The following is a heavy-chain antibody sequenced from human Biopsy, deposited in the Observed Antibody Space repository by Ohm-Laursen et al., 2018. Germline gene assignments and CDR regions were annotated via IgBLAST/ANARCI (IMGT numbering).Heavy chain of an antibody. D-gene: IGHD3-10*01. CDR3: ASGDIGGIGLDV. CDR2: VIPILGTV. CDR1: GDTFTTSA. V-gene: IGHV1-69*04. Sequence: GSSVKVSCKASGDTFTTSAISWVRQVPGQGPDWMGRVIPILGTVDYGQNFQGRVTIRADTSTTFLELTSLRYDDTAVYYCASGDIGGIGLDVWGLGTTVTVSS. J-gene: IGHJ6*02.